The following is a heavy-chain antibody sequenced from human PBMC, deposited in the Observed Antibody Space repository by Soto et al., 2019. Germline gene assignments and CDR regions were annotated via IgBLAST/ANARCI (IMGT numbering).Heavy chain of an antibody. V-gene: IGHV1-2*02. CDR2: INPNSGGT. J-gene: IGHJ4*02. D-gene: IGHD2-2*01. CDR1: GYTFTGYY. CDR3: ASGLYCSTTSCFYYFDY. Sequence: QVQLVQSGAEVKKPGASVKVSCKASGYTFTGYYMHWVRQAPGQGLEWMGWINPNSGGTNYAQKFQGRVTMTRDTSISTAYMELSRLRSDDTALYFCASGLYCSTTSCFYYFDYWGQGPLVTVSS.